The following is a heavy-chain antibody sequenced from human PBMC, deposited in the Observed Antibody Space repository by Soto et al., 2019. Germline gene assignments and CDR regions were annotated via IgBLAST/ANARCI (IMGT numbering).Heavy chain of an antibody. CDR3: ARTVTILNYYGSGSYYSSDWFDP. J-gene: IGHJ5*02. Sequence: ASVKVSCKSSGYTFTSYGISWVRQAPGQGLEWMGWISAYNGNTNYAQKLQGRVTMTTDTSTSTAYMELGSLRSDDTAVYYCARTVTILNYYGSGSYYSSDWFDPWGQGTLVTVSS. CDR1: GYTFTSYG. CDR2: ISAYNGNT. D-gene: IGHD3-10*01. V-gene: IGHV1-18*01.